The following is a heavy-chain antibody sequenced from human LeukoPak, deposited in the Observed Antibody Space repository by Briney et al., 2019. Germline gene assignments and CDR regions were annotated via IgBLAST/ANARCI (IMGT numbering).Heavy chain of an antibody. CDR3: AREYSSGWAYYMDV. CDR1: GFTFSDYY. V-gene: IGHV3-11*04. Sequence: GGSLRLSCAASGFTFSDYYMSWIRQAPGKGLEWVSYISSSGSIIYYADSEKGRFTISRDNAKNSLNLQMNSLRAEDTDVYYCAREYSSGWAYYMDVWGKGTTVNVSS. J-gene: IGHJ6*03. CDR2: ISSSGSII. D-gene: IGHD6-19*01.